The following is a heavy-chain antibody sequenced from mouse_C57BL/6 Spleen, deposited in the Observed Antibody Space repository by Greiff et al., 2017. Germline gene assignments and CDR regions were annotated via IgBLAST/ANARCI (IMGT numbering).Heavy chain of an antibody. CDR2: INPSNGGT. CDR3: ARGDCGSSSSFDY. V-gene: IGHV1-53*01. CDR1: GYTFTSYW. D-gene: IGHD1-1*01. J-gene: IGHJ2*01. Sequence: QVQLQQSGTELVKPGASGYTFTSYWMHWVKQRPGQGLEWIGNINPSNGGTIYNEKFTSNATLTVDKFSSTAYMQLSSLTSEDSAGYYSARGDCGSSSSFDYWGQGTTLTVSS.